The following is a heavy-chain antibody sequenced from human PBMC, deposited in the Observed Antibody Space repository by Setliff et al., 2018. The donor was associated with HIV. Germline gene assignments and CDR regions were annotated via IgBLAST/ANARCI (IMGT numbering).Heavy chain of an antibody. V-gene: IGHV3-20*04. J-gene: IGHJ4*02. CDR2: INWNGGSR. CDR1: GFTFSNAW. D-gene: IGHD3-10*01. Sequence: TGGSLRLSCAASGFTFSNAWMSWVRQAPGKGLEWVSGINWNGGSRGYADSVKGRFTISRDNAKKSLDLQMNSLRVDDTAVYYCARPGRSNYWDSFDYWGQGILVTVSS. CDR3: ARPGRSNYWDSFDY.